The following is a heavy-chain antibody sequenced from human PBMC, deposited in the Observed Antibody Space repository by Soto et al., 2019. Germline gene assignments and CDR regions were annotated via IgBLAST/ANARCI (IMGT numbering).Heavy chain of an antibody. J-gene: IGHJ4*02. D-gene: IGHD3-3*01. CDR1: GASISSGGYY. V-gene: IGHV4-61*08. CDR2: IYYSGST. CDR3: ARGLRFLEADY. Sequence: SETLSLTCTVSGASISSGGYYWSWIRQHPGKGLEWIGYIYYSGSTNYNPSLKSRVTISVDTPKNQFSLKLSSVTAADTAVYYCARGLRFLEADYWGRGTLVTVSS.